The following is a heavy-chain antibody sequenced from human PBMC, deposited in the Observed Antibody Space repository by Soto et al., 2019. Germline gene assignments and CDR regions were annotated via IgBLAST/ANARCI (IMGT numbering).Heavy chain of an antibody. J-gene: IGHJ6*02. CDR2: IYYSGSN. D-gene: IGHD3-3*01. CDR1: GGSISSGDYY. V-gene: IGHV4-30-4*01. Sequence: QVQLQESGPGLVKPSQTLSLTCTVSGGSISSGDYYWSWIRQPPGKGLEWIGYIYYSGSNYYNPSLRSRVNVAVDTSKNLFSLKLGSVTAADAAVYYCAMEDYDFWGRGMGVWGQGTTVTVSS. CDR3: AMEDYDFWGRGMGV.